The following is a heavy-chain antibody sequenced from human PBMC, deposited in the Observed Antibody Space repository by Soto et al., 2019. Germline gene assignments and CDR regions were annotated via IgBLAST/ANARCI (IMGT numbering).Heavy chain of an antibody. Sequence: RASVKVSCKASGGTFSSYAISWVRQAPGQGLEWMGGIIPIFGTANYAQKFQGRVTITADESTSTAYMELSSLRSEDTAVYYCARDSGYSYGSPRGFDYWGQGTLVTVSS. J-gene: IGHJ4*02. CDR1: GGTFSSYA. V-gene: IGHV1-69*13. D-gene: IGHD5-18*01. CDR2: IIPIFGTA. CDR3: ARDSGYSYGSPRGFDY.